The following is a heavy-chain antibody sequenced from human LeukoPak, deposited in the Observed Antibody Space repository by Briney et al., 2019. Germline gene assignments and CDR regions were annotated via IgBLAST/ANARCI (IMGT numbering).Heavy chain of an antibody. J-gene: IGHJ4*02. CDR3: ARRGITYSSSFFAY. CDR2: IFYSGST. D-gene: IGHD6-13*01. Sequence: SETVSLTCTVSGDSIGNSNYYCAWVRQPPGNGLECLGSIFYSGSTYYTPSLKSRVTTSVDTSKNHFSLNLHSVTAADTATYYCARRGITYSSSFFAYWGQGTLVTVSS. CDR1: GDSIGNSNYY. V-gene: IGHV4-39*02.